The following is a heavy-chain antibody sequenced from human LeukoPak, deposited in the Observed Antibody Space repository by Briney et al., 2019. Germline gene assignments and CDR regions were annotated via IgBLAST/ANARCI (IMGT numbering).Heavy chain of an antibody. D-gene: IGHD1-26*01. V-gene: IGHV3-23*01. CDR3: AKDGTWELLLEY. J-gene: IGHJ4*02. CDR1: GFTFSSYG. CDR2: ISGSGGST. Sequence: GGSLRLSCAASGFTFSSYGMSGVRQAPGKGLEGGSAISGSGGSTYYADSVKGRFTISRDNSKNTLYLQMNSLRAEDTAVYYCAKDGTWELLLEYWGQGPLVTVSS.